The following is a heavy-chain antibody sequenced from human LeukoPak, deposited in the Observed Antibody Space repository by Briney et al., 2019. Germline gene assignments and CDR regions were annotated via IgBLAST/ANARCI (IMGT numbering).Heavy chain of an antibody. CDR1: GGSISSGGYS. V-gene: IGHV4-30-2*01. CDR2: IYHSGST. Sequence: SETLSPTCAVSGGSISSGGYSWSWIRQPPGKGLEWIGYIYHSGSTYYNPSLKSRVTISVDRSKNQFSLKLSSVTAADTAVYYCAGQSSPGTMDVWGQGTTVTVSS. J-gene: IGHJ6*02. D-gene: IGHD2-2*01. CDR3: AGQSSPGTMDV.